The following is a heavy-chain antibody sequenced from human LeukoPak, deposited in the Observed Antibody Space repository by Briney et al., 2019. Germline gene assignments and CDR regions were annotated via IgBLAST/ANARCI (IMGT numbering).Heavy chain of an antibody. V-gene: IGHV4-4*07. J-gene: IGHJ4*02. CDR1: GGSISSYY. CDR3: ARDEHDYGDYGTFDY. D-gene: IGHD4-17*01. CDR2: LYTSGGT. Sequence: KPSETLSLTCTVSGGSISSYYWSCIRQPAGKGLEWIGRLYTSGGTNYNPSLKSRLTMSLDTSKNQFSLKLSSVTAEDTAVYYCARDEHDYGDYGTFDYWGQGTLVSVSS.